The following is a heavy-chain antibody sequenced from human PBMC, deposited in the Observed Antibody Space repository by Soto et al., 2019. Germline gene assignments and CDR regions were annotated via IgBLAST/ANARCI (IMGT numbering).Heavy chain of an antibody. CDR2: IIPIFGTA. Sequence: QVQLVQSGAEVRKPGSSVKVSCKASGGTFSSYAISWVRQAPGQGLEWMGGIIPIFGTANYAQKFQGRVTITADESTSTAYMELSSLRSEDTAVYYCARADTMVRGVIIMPFDYWGQGTLVTVSS. CDR3: ARADTMVRGVIIMPFDY. CDR1: GGTFSSYA. V-gene: IGHV1-69*01. J-gene: IGHJ4*02. D-gene: IGHD3-10*01.